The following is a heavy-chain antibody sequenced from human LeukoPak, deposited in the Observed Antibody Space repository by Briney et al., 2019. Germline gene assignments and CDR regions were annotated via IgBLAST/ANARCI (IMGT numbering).Heavy chain of an antibody. CDR3: ARGHYGMDV. CDR2: IKPDGSEK. V-gene: IGHV3-7*05. CDR1: GFTFSSHW. J-gene: IGHJ6*02. Sequence: GGSLRLSCAASGFTFSSHWGSWVRQAPGKGLEWVAHIKPDGSEKDYVDFVKGRFTISRDNARNSLYLQMNSLRAEDTAVYYCARGHYGMDVWGQGTTVIVSS.